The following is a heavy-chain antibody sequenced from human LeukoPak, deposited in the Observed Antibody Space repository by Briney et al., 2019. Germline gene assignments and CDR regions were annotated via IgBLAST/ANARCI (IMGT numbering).Heavy chain of an antibody. CDR3: TRAPPGMTMMTDY. V-gene: IGHV1-18*01. J-gene: IGHJ4*02. Sequence: ASVRVSCKASGYTFTNYHIAWVRQAPGQGLEWMGWVSSNDGNTVYAQRLQGRVTMTTDTSTSVAYMELRSLTSDDTAVYYCTRAPPGMTMMTDYWGQGTLVTVSS. CDR1: GYTFTNYH. CDR2: VSSNDGNT. D-gene: IGHD3-22*01.